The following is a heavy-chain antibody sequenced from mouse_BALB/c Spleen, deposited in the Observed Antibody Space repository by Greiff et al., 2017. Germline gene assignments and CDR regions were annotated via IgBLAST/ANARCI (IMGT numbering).Heavy chain of an antibody. CDR2: IRNKANGYTT. V-gene: IGHV7-3*02. D-gene: IGHD4-1*02. J-gene: IGHJ3*01. CDR3: ARDILPTGTFAY. CDR1: GFTFTDYY. Sequence: EVQGVESGGGLVQPGGSLRLSCATSGFTFTDYYMSWVRQPPGKALEWLGFIRNKANGYTTEYSASVKGRFTISRDNSQSILYLQMNTLRAEDSATYYCARDILPTGTFAYWGQGTLVTVSA.